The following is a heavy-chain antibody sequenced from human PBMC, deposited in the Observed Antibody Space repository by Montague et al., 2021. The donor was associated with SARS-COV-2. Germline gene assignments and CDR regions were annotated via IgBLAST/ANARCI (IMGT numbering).Heavy chain of an antibody. CDR3: ASRGAVAGKVYFQH. CDR2: IYHSGST. J-gene: IGHJ1*01. V-gene: IGHV4-4*03. Sequence: PETLSLTCAVSGGSISSSNWWSWVRHPPGKGLEWIGEIYHSGSTXNNPSLKSRVTISVDKSKNQFSLKLSSVTAADTAVYYCASRGAVAGKVYFQHWGQGTLVTVSS. CDR1: GGSISSSNW. D-gene: IGHD6-19*01.